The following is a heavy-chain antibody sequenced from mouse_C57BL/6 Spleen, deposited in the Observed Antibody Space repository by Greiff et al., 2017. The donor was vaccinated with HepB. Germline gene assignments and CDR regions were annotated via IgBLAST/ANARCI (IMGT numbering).Heavy chain of an antibody. CDR2: IDPETGGT. J-gene: IGHJ1*03. CDR3: TRGGITTVVEAFDV. CDR1: GYTFTDYE. Sequence: LVESGAELVRPGASVTLSCKASGYTFTDYEMHWVKQTPVHGLEWIGAIDPETGGTAYNQKFKGKAILTADKSSSTAYMELRSLTSEDSAVYYCTRGGITTVVEAFDVWGTGTTVTVSS. V-gene: IGHV1-15*01. D-gene: IGHD1-1*01.